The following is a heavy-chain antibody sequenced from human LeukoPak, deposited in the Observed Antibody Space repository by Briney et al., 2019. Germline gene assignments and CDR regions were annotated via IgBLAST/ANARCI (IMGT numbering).Heavy chain of an antibody. Sequence: HPGGSLRLSCAASGFTVSSNYMSWVRQAPGKGLEWVSVIYSGGSTYYADSVKGRFTISRDNSKNTLYLQMNSLRAEDTAVYYCARLGYSGYDSRDYWGQGTLVTVSS. J-gene: IGHJ4*02. CDR2: IYSGGST. CDR1: GFTVSSNY. D-gene: IGHD5-12*01. V-gene: IGHV3-66*04. CDR3: ARLGYSGYDSRDY.